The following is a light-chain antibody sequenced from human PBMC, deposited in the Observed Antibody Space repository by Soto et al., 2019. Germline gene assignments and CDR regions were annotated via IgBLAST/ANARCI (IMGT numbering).Light chain of an antibody. V-gene: IGKV3-15*01. Sequence: EVVMTQSPDTLSVSPGERATLSCRASKSVSSSLAWYQQNPGQAPRLLIYGASTRATGVPARFSGSGSGTEFTLTISSLQSEDVAVYYCQHFHNWPPWTFGQGTRVEIK. J-gene: IGKJ1*01. CDR2: GAS. CDR3: QHFHNWPPWT. CDR1: KSVSSS.